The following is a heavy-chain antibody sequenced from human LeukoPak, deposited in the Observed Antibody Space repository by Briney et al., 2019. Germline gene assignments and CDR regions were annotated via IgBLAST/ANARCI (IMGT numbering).Heavy chain of an antibody. CDR3: ARGHQKQWLGDY. V-gene: IGHV4-59*11. CDR2: IYYSGST. Sequence: PSETLSLTCTVSGGSISSPYWTWIRQPPGKGLEWIGYIYYSGSTNYNPSLKSRVTISVDTSKNQFSLKLSSVTAADTAVYYCARGHQKQWLGDYWGQGTLVTVSS. J-gene: IGHJ4*02. CDR1: GGSISSPY. D-gene: IGHD6-19*01.